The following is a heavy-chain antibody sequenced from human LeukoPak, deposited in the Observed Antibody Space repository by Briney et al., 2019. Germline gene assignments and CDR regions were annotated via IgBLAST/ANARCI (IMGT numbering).Heavy chain of an antibody. CDR2: INAGNGNT. CDR1: GYTFTSYA. J-gene: IGHJ5*02. CDR3: ARGPLRIAAAGRGGTDWFDP. V-gene: IGHV1-3*01. D-gene: IGHD6-13*01. Sequence: WASVKVSCKASGYTFTSYAMHWVRQAPGQRLEWMGWINAGNGNTKYSQKFQGRVTITRDTSASTAYMELSSLRSEDTAVYYCARGPLRIAAAGRGGTDWFDPWGQGTLVTVSS.